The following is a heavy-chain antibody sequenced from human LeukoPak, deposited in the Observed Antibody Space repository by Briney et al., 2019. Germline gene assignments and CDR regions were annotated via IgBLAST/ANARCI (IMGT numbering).Heavy chain of an antibody. CDR1: GFTFSTYE. Sequence: GGSLRLSCAASGFTFSTYELNWVRQAPGKGLEWVSYISSSGSTIYYADSVKGRFTISRDNAKNSLYLQMNSLRAEDTAVYYCARSRVAALQASDYWGQGTLLTVSS. V-gene: IGHV3-48*03. CDR3: ARSRVAALQASDY. CDR2: ISSSGSTI. D-gene: IGHD6-6*01. J-gene: IGHJ4*02.